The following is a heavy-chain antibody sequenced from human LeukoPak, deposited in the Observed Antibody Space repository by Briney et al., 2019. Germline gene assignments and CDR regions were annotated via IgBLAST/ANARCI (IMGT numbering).Heavy chain of an antibody. Sequence: GASVKVSCKASGYTFTGYYMHWVRQAPGQGLEWMGGIIPIFGTANYAQKFQGRVTITADESTSTAYMELSSLRSEDTAVYYCARDGGIAVAGTRLYAFDIWGQGTMVTVSS. CDR2: IIPIFGTA. CDR1: GYTFTGYY. D-gene: IGHD6-19*01. J-gene: IGHJ3*02. CDR3: ARDGGIAVAGTRLYAFDI. V-gene: IGHV1-69*13.